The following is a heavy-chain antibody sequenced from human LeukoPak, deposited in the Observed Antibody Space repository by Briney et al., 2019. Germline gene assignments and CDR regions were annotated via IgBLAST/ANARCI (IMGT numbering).Heavy chain of an antibody. CDR3: ARVSIGWYSFDY. CDR2: INPDGTTT. CDR1: GFTFSSYT. J-gene: IGHJ4*02. D-gene: IGHD6-19*01. V-gene: IGHV3-74*01. Sequence: AGGSLRLSCAASGFTFSSYTMKWVRQAPGKGLVWVSRINPDGTTTSYADSVKGRFTISRDNAKDTVYLQMNSLRAEDTAVYYCARVSIGWYSFDYWGQGTLVTVSS.